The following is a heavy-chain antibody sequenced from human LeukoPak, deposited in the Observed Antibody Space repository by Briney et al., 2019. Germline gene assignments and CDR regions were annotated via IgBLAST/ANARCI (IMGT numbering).Heavy chain of an antibody. V-gene: IGHV4-34*01. J-gene: IGHJ3*02. CDR2: INHSGST. CDR3: ARGTQWLDAFDI. D-gene: IGHD6-19*01. Sequence: SETLSLTCAVYGGSFSGYYWSWIRQPPGKGLEWIGEINHSGSTNYNPSLKSRVTISVDTSKNQFSLKLSSVTAADTAVYYCARGTQWLDAFDIWDKGTMVTVSS. CDR1: GGSFSGYY.